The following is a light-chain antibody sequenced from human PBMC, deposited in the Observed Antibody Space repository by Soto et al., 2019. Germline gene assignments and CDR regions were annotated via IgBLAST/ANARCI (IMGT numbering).Light chain of an antibody. J-gene: IGKJ1*01. Sequence: IQLTQSPSSLSASVGDSVTITCRASKAIGSSFAWYLQKPGKAPKLLIYAASNLQSGVPSRFSGSGSGTDFTLTISSLQPEDFATYFCQQSYSTPPWTFGQGTKVDI. CDR1: KAIGSS. CDR3: QQSYSTPPWT. V-gene: IGKV1-39*01. CDR2: AAS.